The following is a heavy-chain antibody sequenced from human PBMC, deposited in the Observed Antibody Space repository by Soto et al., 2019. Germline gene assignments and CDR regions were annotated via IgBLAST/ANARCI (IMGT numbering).Heavy chain of an antibody. J-gene: IGHJ6*02. CDR1: GFTFGDYA. CDR3: TRDFQGQYYYGMDV. CDR2: IRGKPNGGAT. V-gene: IGHV3-49*04. Sequence: GGSLRLSCTASGFTFGDYAMNWVRQAPGKGLEWVGFIRGKPNGGATDYAASLKGRFTISRDDSKSIAYLQMNSLKAEDTAVYYCTRDFQGQYYYGMDVWGQGTTVTV.